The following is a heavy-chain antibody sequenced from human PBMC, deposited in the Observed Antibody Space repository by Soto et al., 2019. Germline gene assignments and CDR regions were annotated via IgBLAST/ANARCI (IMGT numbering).Heavy chain of an antibody. Sequence: ASVKVSCKASGGTFSSYTISWVRQAPGQGLEWMGRIIPILGIANYAQKFQGRVTITADKSTSTAYMELSSLRSEDTAVYYCARESDCSGGSCYLGAFDIWGQGTMVTVSS. CDR3: ARESDCSGGSCYLGAFDI. J-gene: IGHJ3*02. CDR2: IIPILGIA. V-gene: IGHV1-69*04. CDR1: GGTFSSYT. D-gene: IGHD2-15*01.